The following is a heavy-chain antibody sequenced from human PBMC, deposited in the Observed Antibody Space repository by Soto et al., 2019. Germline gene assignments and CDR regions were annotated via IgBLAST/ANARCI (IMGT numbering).Heavy chain of an antibody. Sequence: QVQLVQSGAEVKKPGSSVKVSCKASGGTFSSYAISWVRQAPGQGLEWMGGIIPIFGTANYAQKFQGRVTITADESTSTAYMERSSLRSEDTAVYYCARDKLAYCGGDCYSLAFDIWGQGTMVTVSS. CDR1: GGTFSSYA. D-gene: IGHD2-21*02. CDR2: IIPIFGTA. J-gene: IGHJ3*02. CDR3: ARDKLAYCGGDCYSLAFDI. V-gene: IGHV1-69*12.